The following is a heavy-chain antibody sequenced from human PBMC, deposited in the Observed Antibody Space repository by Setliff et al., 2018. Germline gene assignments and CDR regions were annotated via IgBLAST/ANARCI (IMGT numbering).Heavy chain of an antibody. CDR2: IYTSGST. CDR1: GGSISSGSYY. V-gene: IGHV4-61*02. D-gene: IGHD3-3*01. CDR3: ARDILNFWSGFVLRYFDL. J-gene: IGHJ2*01. Sequence: SETLSLTCTVSGGSISSGSYYWSWIRQPAGKGLEWIGRIYTSGSTNYNPSLKSRVTISVDTSKNQFSLKLNSVTAADTAVYYCARDILNFWSGFVLRYFDLWGRGTLVTVSS.